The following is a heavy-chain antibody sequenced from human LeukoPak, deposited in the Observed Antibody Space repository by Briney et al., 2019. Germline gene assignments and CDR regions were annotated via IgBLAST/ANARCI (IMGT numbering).Heavy chain of an antibody. CDR1: GGSFSGYY. Sequence: PSETLSLTCAVYGGSFSGYYWSWVRQPPGRGLEWIGEINHSGSTNYNPSLKSRVTISVDTSKNQFSLKLSSVTAADTAVYYCARRRYYDFLSGYYFYYGMDVWGQGTTVTVSS. J-gene: IGHJ6*02. D-gene: IGHD3-3*01. CDR2: INHSGST. CDR3: ARRRYYDFLSGYYFYYGMDV. V-gene: IGHV4-34*01.